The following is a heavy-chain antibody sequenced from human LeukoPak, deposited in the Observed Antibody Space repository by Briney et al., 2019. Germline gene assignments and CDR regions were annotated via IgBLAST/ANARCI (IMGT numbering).Heavy chain of an antibody. J-gene: IGHJ4*02. V-gene: IGHV4-59*01. D-gene: IGHD3-10*01. CDR3: ARSFYNHGNYFDY. CDR2: VYHTGST. CDR1: GGSINSYY. Sequence: SETLSLTCTVSGGSINSYYWSWIRQPPGKGLEWIGCVYHTGSTDYNSSLKSRVTISLDTSKNQFSLKLSSVTAADTAVYYCARSFYNHGNYFDYWGRGTLVTVSS.